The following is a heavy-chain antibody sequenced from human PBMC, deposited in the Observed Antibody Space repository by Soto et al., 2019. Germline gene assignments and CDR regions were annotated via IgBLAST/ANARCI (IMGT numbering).Heavy chain of an antibody. Sequence: ASVKVSCKASGYTFTGYYMHWVRQAPGQGLEWMGGINPNSGGTNYAQKFQGRVTMTRDTSISTAYMELSRLRSDDTAVYYCATNTIHLIYAFDIWGQGTMVPVSS. V-gene: IGHV1-2*02. D-gene: IGHD3-3*01. CDR1: GYTFTGYY. CDR3: ATNTIHLIYAFDI. CDR2: INPNSGGT. J-gene: IGHJ3*02.